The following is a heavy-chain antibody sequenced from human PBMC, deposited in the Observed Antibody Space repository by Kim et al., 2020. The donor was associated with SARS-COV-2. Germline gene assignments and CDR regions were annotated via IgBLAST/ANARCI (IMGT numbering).Heavy chain of an antibody. V-gene: IGHV3-33*01. CDR3: ARESVNYDSSGYSAGFDY. Sequence: GGSLRLSCAASGFTFSSYGMHWVRQAPGKGLEWVAVIWYDGSNKYYADSVKGRFTISRDNSKNTLYLQMNSLRAEDTAVYYCARESVNYDSSGYSAGFDYWAQGTRVTVSS. D-gene: IGHD3-22*01. CDR2: IWYDGSNK. CDR1: GFTFSSYG. J-gene: IGHJ4*02.